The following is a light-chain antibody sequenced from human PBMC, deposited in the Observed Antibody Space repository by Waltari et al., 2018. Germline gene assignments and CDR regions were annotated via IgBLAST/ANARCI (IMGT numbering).Light chain of an antibody. CDR2: EVS. CDR3: MQGTQHPLT. CDR1: QSLLHTNGKTF. J-gene: IGKJ4*01. V-gene: IGKV2D-29*01. Sequence: DIVMTQTPVSLSVTPGQPASISCKSSQSLLHTNGKTFLYWYLQKPGHPPQLLIYEVSNRLSGVPDSFSCSGSGTDFTLKISRVEADDIGVYYCMQGTQHPLTFGGGTKVEIK.